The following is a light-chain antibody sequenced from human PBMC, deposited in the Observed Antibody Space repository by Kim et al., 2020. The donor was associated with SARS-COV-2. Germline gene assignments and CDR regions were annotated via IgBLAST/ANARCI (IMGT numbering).Light chain of an antibody. Sequence: GQAVTISCTGTSSDIGGYDYVSWYQQLPCKAPKLTIYEVRKRPSGVPDRFSGSKSGNTASLTVSGLQAEDEADYYCGSYAGSNNYVFGTGTKITVL. CDR3: GSYAGSNNYV. J-gene: IGLJ1*01. CDR1: SSDIGGYDY. CDR2: EVR. V-gene: IGLV2-8*01.